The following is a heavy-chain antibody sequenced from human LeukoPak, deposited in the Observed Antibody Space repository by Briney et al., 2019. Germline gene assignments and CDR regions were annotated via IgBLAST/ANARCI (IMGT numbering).Heavy chain of an antibody. CDR3: ARGRPRAD. Sequence: ASVKVSCKASGYTFTSYDINWVRQAPGKGLDCMGWMNPSSGNTGYAQKFQGSVTMTRNISISTAYMELSSLRSDDSAVYFRARGRPRADWATGTMVTVPS. CDR2: MNPSSGNT. V-gene: IGHV1-8*01. CDR1: GYTFTSYD. J-gene: IGHJ6*04.